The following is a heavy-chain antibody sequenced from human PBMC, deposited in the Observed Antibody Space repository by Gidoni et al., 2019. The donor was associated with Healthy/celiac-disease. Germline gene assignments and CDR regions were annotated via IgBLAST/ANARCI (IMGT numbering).Heavy chain of an antibody. CDR2: ISYDGSNK. CDR3: ARGIGLLDY. J-gene: IGHJ4*02. V-gene: IGHV3-30-3*01. Sequence: QVQLVESGGGVVQPGRSLRLSCAASGFTFSSYAMHWVRQAPGKGLEWVAVISYDGSNKYYADSVKGRFTISRDNSKNTLYLQMNSLRAEDTAVYYCARGIGLLDYWGQGTLVTVSS. D-gene: IGHD1-26*01. CDR1: GFTFSSYA.